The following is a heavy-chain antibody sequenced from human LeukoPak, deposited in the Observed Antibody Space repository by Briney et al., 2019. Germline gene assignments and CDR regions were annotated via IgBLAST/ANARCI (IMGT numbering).Heavy chain of an antibody. Sequence: SETLSLTCTVSGGSISSYYWSWIRQPPGKGLEWIGYIYYSGSTNYNPSLKSRVTISVDTSKNQFSPKLSSVTAADTAVYYCARAYYDFWSGYNWFDPWGQGTLVTVSS. V-gene: IGHV4-59*01. CDR2: IYYSGST. J-gene: IGHJ5*02. CDR3: ARAYYDFWSGYNWFDP. CDR1: GGSISSYY. D-gene: IGHD3-3*01.